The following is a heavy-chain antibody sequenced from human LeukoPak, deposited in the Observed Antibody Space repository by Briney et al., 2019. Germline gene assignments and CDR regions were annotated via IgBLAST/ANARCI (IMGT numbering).Heavy chain of an antibody. Sequence: GGSLRLSCAASGFTFSSYWMHWVRQAPGKGLVWVSRINTDGSSTRYADSVKGRFTISRDNAKNTLYLQVNSLRAEDTAVYYCTRDSSPPYYHYHDYWGQGTLVTVSS. D-gene: IGHD1-26*01. V-gene: IGHV3-74*01. CDR3: TRDSSPPYYHYHDY. J-gene: IGHJ4*02. CDR1: GFTFSSYW. CDR2: INTDGSST.